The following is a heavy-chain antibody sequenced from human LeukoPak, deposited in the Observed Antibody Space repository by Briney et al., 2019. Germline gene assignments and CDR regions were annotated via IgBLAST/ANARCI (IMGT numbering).Heavy chain of an antibody. Sequence: GGSLRLSCAASGLTFSINTMNWVRQAPGKGLEWVSSISGSSSYRYHADSVKGRFTISRDNAKNSLYLQMNSLRAEDTAVYYCAKDEGIAAAGTEWFDPWGQGTLVTVSS. J-gene: IGHJ5*02. D-gene: IGHD6-13*01. CDR2: ISGSSSYR. CDR3: AKDEGIAAAGTEWFDP. V-gene: IGHV3-21*04. CDR1: GLTFSINT.